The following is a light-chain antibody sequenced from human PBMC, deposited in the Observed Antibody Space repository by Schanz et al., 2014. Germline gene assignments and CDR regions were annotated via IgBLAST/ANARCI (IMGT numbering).Light chain of an antibody. V-gene: IGKV3-20*01. Sequence: EIVLTQSPGTLSLSPGERATLSCRASQSVSTTHLAWYQQKAGQAPRLLIYGASKRATGIPDRFSGSGSGTDFTLTISRLEPEDFAVYYCQQYGGSPRTFGQGTKVEIK. J-gene: IGKJ1*01. CDR1: QSVSTTH. CDR2: GAS. CDR3: QQYGGSPRT.